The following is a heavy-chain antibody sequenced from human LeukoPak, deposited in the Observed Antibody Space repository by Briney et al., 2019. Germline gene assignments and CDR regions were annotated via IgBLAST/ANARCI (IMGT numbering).Heavy chain of an antibody. Sequence: GGSLRLSCAASGFTFSSYAMHWVRQAPGKGLEWVAVISYDGSNKYYADSVKGRFTISRDNSKNTLYLQMNSLRAEDTAVYYCARDAGYSGCWPEYWGQGTLATVSS. CDR1: GFTFSSYA. J-gene: IGHJ4*02. CDR2: ISYDGSNK. D-gene: IGHD6-19*01. CDR3: ARDAGYSGCWPEY. V-gene: IGHV3-30-3*01.